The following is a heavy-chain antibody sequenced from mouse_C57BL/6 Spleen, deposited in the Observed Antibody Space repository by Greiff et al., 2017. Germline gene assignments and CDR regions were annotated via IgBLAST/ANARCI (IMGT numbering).Heavy chain of an antibody. D-gene: IGHD1-1*01. V-gene: IGHV2-2*01. Sequence: QVQLKEPGPGLVQPSQSLSITCTVSGFSLTSYGVHWVRQSPGQGLEWLGVIWSGGSTDYNAAFISSLSISKDNSKSQVFFKMNRLQADDTAIYYCARNPLYYYGSRGYFDVWGTGTTVTVSS. J-gene: IGHJ1*03. CDR2: IWSGGST. CDR3: ARNPLYYYGSRGYFDV. CDR1: GFSLTSYG.